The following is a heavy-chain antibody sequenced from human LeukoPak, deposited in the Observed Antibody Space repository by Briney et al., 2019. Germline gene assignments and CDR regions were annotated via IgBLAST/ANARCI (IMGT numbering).Heavy chain of an antibody. D-gene: IGHD5-18*01. CDR1: GFTFSSYA. CDR2: ISGSGKNI. V-gene: IGHV3-23*01. CDR3: AKFAGYFDYFQH. Sequence: GGSLRLSCAASGFTFSSYAMSWVRQAPGKGLEWVSGISGSGKNIYYAVSVKGRFTISRDNPKNTLYLQMHSLRAEDTAVYFCAKFAGYFDYFQHWGQGTLVTVSS. J-gene: IGHJ1*01.